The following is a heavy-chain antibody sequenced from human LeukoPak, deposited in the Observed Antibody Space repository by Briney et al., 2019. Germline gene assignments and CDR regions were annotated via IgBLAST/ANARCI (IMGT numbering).Heavy chain of an antibody. CDR2: IYYSGST. Sequence: NPSETLSLTCTVSGGSISSYYWSWIRQPPGKGLEWIGYIYYSGSTNYNPSLKSRVTISVDTSKNQFSLKLSSVTAADTAVYYCAREAQQNSGSYYVDYWGQGTLVTVSS. V-gene: IGHV4-59*01. CDR1: GGSISSYY. D-gene: IGHD1-26*01. J-gene: IGHJ4*02. CDR3: AREAQQNSGSYYVDY.